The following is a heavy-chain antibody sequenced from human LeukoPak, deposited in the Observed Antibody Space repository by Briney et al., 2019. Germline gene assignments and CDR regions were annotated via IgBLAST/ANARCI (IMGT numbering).Heavy chain of an antibody. Sequence: GASVKVSCKASGYTFTSYAMNWVRQAPGQGLEWMGWINTNTGNPTYAQGFTGRFVFSLDTSVSTAYLQISSLKAEDTAVYYCAREGCTNDVCYYYFGYWGQGTLVTVSS. J-gene: IGHJ4*02. CDR2: INTNTGNP. V-gene: IGHV7-4-1*02. CDR3: AREGCTNDVCYYYFGY. CDR1: GYTFTSYA. D-gene: IGHD2-8*01.